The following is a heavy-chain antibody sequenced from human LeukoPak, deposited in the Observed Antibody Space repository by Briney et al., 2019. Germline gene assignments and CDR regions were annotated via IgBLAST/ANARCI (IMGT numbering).Heavy chain of an antibody. CDR3: TRGGGDL. D-gene: IGHD2-21*02. Sequence: GGSLRLSCAASGFTLSSSWMGWVRQTPGKGLEWVAMIQEDGSGETYVDSVQGRFTIFRDNAKNSLYLQMHSLRVEDTSVYYWTRGGGDLWGQGTLVTVSS. V-gene: IGHV3-7*04. CDR1: GFTLSSSW. CDR2: IQEDGSGE. J-gene: IGHJ4*01.